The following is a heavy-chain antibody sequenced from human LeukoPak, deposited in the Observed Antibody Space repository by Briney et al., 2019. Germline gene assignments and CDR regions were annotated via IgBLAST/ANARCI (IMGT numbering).Heavy chain of an antibody. CDR3: ARASYYRDNWFDP. CDR1: GVSISSGGYS. D-gene: IGHD2-21*01. V-gene: IGHV4-30-2*01. CDR2: IYHSGST. J-gene: IGHJ5*02. Sequence: PSQTLSLTCAVSGVSISSGGYSWNWIRQPPGTGLEWIGYIYHSGSTYYNPSLKSRVTISVDRSKSQFSLKLSSVTAADTAVYYCARASYYRDNWFDPWGQGTLVTVSS.